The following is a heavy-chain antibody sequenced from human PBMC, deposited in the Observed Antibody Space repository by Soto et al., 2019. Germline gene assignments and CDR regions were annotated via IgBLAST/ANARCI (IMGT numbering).Heavy chain of an antibody. J-gene: IGHJ4*02. CDR1: GFAFTNDG. Sequence: QVQVVESGGNIVQPGTSLRLSCAASGFAFTNDGIHWVRQAPGKGLEWVAHISNDGSKKFYADSVKGRFTISRDNSENTVYLQMTSLRPDDTAVFYCARDVAMPTGFGLGYWGQGTLVTVSS. D-gene: IGHD3-16*01. CDR2: ISNDGSKK. CDR3: ARDVAMPTGFGLGY. V-gene: IGHV3-30*03.